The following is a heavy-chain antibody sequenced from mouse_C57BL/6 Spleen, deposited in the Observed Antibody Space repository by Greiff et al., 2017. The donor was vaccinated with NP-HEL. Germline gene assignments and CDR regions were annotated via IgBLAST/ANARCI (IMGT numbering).Heavy chain of an antibody. CDR3: ARSRVYCFDY. CDR2: IYPGSGDT. CDR1: GYAFSSYW. V-gene: IGHV1-80*01. J-gene: IGHJ2*01. Sequence: QVQLKEPGAELVKPGASVKLSCKASGYAFSSYWMHWVKQRPGQGLEWIGKIYPGSGDTNYNGKFKGKATLTADKSSSTAYMQLSSLTSEDSAVYFCARSRVYCFDYWGQGTPLTVSS.